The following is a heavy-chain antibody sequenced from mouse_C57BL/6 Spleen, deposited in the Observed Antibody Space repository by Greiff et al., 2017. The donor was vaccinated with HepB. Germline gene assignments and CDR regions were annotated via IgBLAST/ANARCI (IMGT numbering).Heavy chain of an antibody. CDR1: GFTFSDYY. V-gene: IGHV5-12*01. CDR2: ISNGGGST. D-gene: IGHD2-4*01. J-gene: IGHJ1*03. CDR3: ARDDYGIWYFDV. Sequence: EVKLVESGGGLVQPGGSLKLSCAASGFTFSDYYMYWVRQTPEKRLEWVAYISNGGGSTYYPDTVKGRFTISRDNAKNNLYLQMSHLKSEDTAMYYCARDDYGIWYFDVWGTGTTVTVSS.